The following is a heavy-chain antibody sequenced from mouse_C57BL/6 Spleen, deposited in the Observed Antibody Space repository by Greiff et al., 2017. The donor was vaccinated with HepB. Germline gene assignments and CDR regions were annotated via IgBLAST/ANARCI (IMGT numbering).Heavy chain of an antibody. CDR2: IRNKANGYTT. D-gene: IGHD1-1*01. CDR1: GFTFTDYY. CDR3: ARSYYYGSSYGAY. J-gene: IGHJ3*01. Sequence: EVQRVESGGGLVQPGGSLSLSCAASGFTFTDYYMSWVRQPPGKALEWLGFIRNKANGYTTEYSASVKGRFTISRDNSQSILYLQMNALRAEDSATYYCARSYYYGSSYGAYWGQGTLVTVSA. V-gene: IGHV7-3*01.